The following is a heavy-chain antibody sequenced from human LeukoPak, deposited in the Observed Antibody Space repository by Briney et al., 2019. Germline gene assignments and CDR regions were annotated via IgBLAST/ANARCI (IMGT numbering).Heavy chain of an antibody. D-gene: IGHD3-22*01. Sequence: ASVKVSCKASGYTITGYYMHWVRQAPGQGLEWMGRINPNTGDTNSAREFQGRITMTRDTSISTAYMELSRLRSDDTAVYYCARDRGDDTASYFDYWGQGTLVTVSS. V-gene: IGHV1-2*06. J-gene: IGHJ4*02. CDR3: ARDRGDDTASYFDY. CDR1: GYTITGYY. CDR2: INPNTGDT.